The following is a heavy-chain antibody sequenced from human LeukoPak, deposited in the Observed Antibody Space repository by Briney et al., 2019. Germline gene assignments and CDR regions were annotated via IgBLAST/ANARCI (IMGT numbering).Heavy chain of an antibody. Sequence: PGGSLRLSCAASGFTFSSYEMNWVRQAPGKGLEWVSYISSSGSTIYYADFVKGRFTISRDNAKNSLYLQMNSLRAEDTAAYYCARDQLWAFDIWAKGQWSPSLQ. CDR2: ISSSGSTI. CDR3: ARDQLWAFDI. D-gene: IGHD3-16*01. CDR1: GFTFSSYE. J-gene: IGHJ3*02. V-gene: IGHV3-48*03.